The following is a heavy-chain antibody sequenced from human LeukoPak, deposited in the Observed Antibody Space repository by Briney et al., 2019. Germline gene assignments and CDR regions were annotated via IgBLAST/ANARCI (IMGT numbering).Heavy chain of an antibody. CDR3: ATPGGSYQYGDY. CDR2: INPNSGGT. CDR1: GYTFTGYY. D-gene: IGHD1-26*01. J-gene: IGHJ4*02. Sequence: ASVKVSCKASGYTFTGYYMHWVRQAPGQGLEWMGRINPNSGGTNYAQKFQGRVTMTRDTSISTAYMELSGLRSDDTAVYYCATPGGSYQYGDYWGQGTLVTVSS. V-gene: IGHV1-2*06.